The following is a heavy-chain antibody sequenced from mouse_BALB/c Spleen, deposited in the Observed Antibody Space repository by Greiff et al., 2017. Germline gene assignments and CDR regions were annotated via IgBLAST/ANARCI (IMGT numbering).Heavy chain of an antibody. CDR3: ARGNYYGSRGTMDY. D-gene: IGHD1-1*01. J-gene: IGHJ4*01. V-gene: IGHV1S56*01. CDR2: IYPGNVNT. CDR1: GYTFTSYY. Sequence: QVQLQQSGPELVKPGASVRISCKASGYTFTSYYIHWVKQRPGQGLEWIGWIYPGNVNTKYNEKFKGKATLTADKSSSTAYMQLSSLTSEDSAVYFCARGNYYGSRGTMDYWGQGTSVTVSS.